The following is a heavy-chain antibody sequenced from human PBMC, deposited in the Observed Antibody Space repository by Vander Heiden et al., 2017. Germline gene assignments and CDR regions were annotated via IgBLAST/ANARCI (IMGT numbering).Heavy chain of an antibody. CDR3: ARSFNMDV. CDR2: IYPGDSDT. J-gene: IGHJ6*02. Sequence: EVQLVQSGAEVQKPGESLKISCQGSGYNFTIYYIIWVRQMPGKGLEWMGTIYPGDSDTRYSPPFQGQVTISADRSISTAYLQWSSLKASDTAMYYCARSFNMDVWGQGTTVTVSS. V-gene: IGHV5-51*01. CDR1: GYNFTIYY.